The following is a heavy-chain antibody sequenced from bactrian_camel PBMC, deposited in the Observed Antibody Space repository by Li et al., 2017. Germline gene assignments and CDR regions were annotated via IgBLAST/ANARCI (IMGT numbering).Heavy chain of an antibody. CDR3: AKALGGGNYYTGEYNY. Sequence: VQLVESGGGLVQPGGSLRLSCTASGFDFSSYTMSWVRQAPGKGLEWVSTIYTGDGRTKSADSVKGRFTMSRDNAKNMLYLQMNNLKSEDTALYYCAKALGGGNYYTGEYNYWGQGTQVTVS. D-gene: IGHD2*01. J-gene: IGHJ4*01. V-gene: IGHV3S1*01. CDR1: GFDFSSYT. CDR2: IYTGDGRT.